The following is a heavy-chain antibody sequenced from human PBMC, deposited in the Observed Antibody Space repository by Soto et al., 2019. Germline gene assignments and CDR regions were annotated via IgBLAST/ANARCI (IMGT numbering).Heavy chain of an antibody. J-gene: IGHJ5*02. Sequence: QVQLVQSGAEVKKPGASVKVSCKASGYTFTAYYMHWVRQAPGQGLEWMGWINPNSGGTYHAQNFQGRVTMTRGTSTTTAYMELASLRSDDTAVYYCARGGGRGYNDLDPWGHGTLVIVSS. CDR3: ARGGGRGYNDLDP. CDR2: INPNSGGT. CDR1: GYTFTAYY. D-gene: IGHD5-12*01. V-gene: IGHV1-2*02.